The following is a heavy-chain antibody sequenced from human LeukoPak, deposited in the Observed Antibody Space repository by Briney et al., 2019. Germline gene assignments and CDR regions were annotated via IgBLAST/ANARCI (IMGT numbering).Heavy chain of an antibody. J-gene: IGHJ4*02. CDR3: ARERGSRITDYFDY. Sequence: SETLSLTCTVSGGSISSYYWSWIRRPPGKGLECIGYIYYSGSTNYNPSLKSRVTISVDTSKNQFSLHLTSVTAADTAVYYCARERGSRITDYFDYWGQGTLVTVSS. D-gene: IGHD1-1*01. V-gene: IGHV4-59*08. CDR1: GGSISSYY. CDR2: IYYSGST.